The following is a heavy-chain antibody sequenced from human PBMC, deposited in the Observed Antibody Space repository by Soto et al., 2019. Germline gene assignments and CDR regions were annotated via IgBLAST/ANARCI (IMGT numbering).Heavy chain of an antibody. V-gene: IGHV3-30*18. CDR1: GFPFSSYG. J-gene: IGHJ4*02. CDR3: AKSRMGSSWYEGDS. Sequence: QVELVESGGGVVQPGRSLRLSCAASGFPFSSYGMHWVRQAPGQGLEWVAVISYDGSTQYYADSVKGRFTISRDNSKNTLYLEVNSLRPEDTAVYFCAKSRMGSSWYEGDSWGQGTLVTVSS. CDR2: ISYDGSTQ. D-gene: IGHD6-13*01.